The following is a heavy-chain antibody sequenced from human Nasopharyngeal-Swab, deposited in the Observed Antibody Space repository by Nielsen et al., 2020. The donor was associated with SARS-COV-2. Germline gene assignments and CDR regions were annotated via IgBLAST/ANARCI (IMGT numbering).Heavy chain of an antibody. Sequence: GESLKISCAASGFTFDDCTMHWVRQAPGKGLEWVSLISWDGGSTYYADSVKGRFTISRDNSKNSLYLQMNSLRTEDTALYYCAKQNKWELDYWGQGTLVTVSS. D-gene: IGHD1-26*01. J-gene: IGHJ4*02. V-gene: IGHV3-43*01. CDR2: ISWDGGST. CDR1: GFTFDDCT. CDR3: AKQNKWELDY.